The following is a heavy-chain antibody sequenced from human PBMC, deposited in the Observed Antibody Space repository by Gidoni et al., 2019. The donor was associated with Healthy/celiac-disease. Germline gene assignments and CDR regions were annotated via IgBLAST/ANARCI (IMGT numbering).Heavy chain of an antibody. D-gene: IGHD2-2*02. V-gene: IGHV1-8*01. CDR2: MNPNSGNT. CDR1: GYTFPSYD. J-gene: IGHJ4*02. CDR3: ARVISRYCSSTSCYTLGY. Sequence: QVQLVQSGAEVKKPGASVKVSCKASGYTFPSYDINWVRQATGPGLEWKGWMNPNSGNTGYAQKFQGRVTMTRNTSISTAYMELSSLRSEDTAVYYCARVISRYCSSTSCYTLGYWGQGTLVTVSS.